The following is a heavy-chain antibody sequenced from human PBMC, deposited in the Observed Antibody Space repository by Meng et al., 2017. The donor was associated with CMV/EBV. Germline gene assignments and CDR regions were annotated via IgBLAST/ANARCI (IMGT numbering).Heavy chain of an antibody. V-gene: IGHV1-8*01. Sequence: ASVKVSCKASGYTFTSYDINWVRQDTGQGLEWMGWMNPNSGNTGYAQKFQGRVTMTRNTSISKAYMELSSLRSEDTAVYYCARAQALSLRFPYYWGQGTLVTVSS. J-gene: IGHJ4*02. CDR3: ARAQALSLRFPYY. D-gene: IGHD3-3*01. CDR1: GYTFTSYD. CDR2: MNPNSGNT.